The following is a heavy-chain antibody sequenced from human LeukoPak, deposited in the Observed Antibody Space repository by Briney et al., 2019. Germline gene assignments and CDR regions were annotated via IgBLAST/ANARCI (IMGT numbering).Heavy chain of an antibody. J-gene: IGHJ5*02. V-gene: IGHV3-23*01. Sequence: PGGSLRLSCAASGFTFSSYSMNWVRQAPGKGLEWVSAISGSGGSTYYADSVKGRFTISRDNSKNTLYLQMNSLRAEDTAVYYCARAEYYYGSGSYWFDPWGQGTLVTVSS. CDR2: ISGSGGST. D-gene: IGHD3-10*01. CDR3: ARAEYYYGSGSYWFDP. CDR1: GFTFSSYS.